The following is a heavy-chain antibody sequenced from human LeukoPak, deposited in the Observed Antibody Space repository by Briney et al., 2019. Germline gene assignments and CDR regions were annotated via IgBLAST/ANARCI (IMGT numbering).Heavy chain of an antibody. Sequence: GGSLRLSCAASGFTFSSYWMSWVRQAPGKGLEWVANIKQDGSEKYYVDSVKGRFTISRDNAKNSLYLQMNSLRAEDTAVYYCARELRFLEWLNVDYWGQGTLVTVSS. J-gene: IGHJ4*02. CDR2: IKQDGSEK. CDR1: GFTFSSYW. V-gene: IGHV3-7*01. D-gene: IGHD3-3*01. CDR3: ARELRFLEWLNVDY.